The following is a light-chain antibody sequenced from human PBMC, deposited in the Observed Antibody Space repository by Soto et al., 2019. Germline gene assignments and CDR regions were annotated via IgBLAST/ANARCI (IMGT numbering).Light chain of an antibody. J-gene: IGKJ5*01. V-gene: IGKV3-11*01. CDR2: DAS. Sequence: EIVLTQSPGTLSLSPGERATLSCRASQSVGNFLVWYQQNPGQAPRFLIYDASNRATGIPARFSGSGSGTDFTLTISSLEPEDFAVYYCQQRSTWPQITFGQGTRLEIK. CDR1: QSVGNF. CDR3: QQRSTWPQIT.